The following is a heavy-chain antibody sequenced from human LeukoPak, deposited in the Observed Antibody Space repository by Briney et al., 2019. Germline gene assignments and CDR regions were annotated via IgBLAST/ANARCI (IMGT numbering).Heavy chain of an antibody. V-gene: IGHV4-59*01. CDR2: IYYSGST. CDR1: GGSISSYY. J-gene: IGHJ5*02. CDR3: AREISPPDNWFDP. Sequence: SETLSLTCTVSGGSISSYYWSWIRQPPGKGLEWIGYIYYSGSTNYNPSLKSRVTISVDTSKNQFSLKLSSVTAADTAVYYCAREISPPDNWFDPWGQGTLVTVSS.